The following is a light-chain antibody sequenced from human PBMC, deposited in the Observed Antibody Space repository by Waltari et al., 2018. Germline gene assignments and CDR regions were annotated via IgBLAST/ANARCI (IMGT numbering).Light chain of an antibody. J-gene: IGLJ1*01. CDR1: ASNIGSNT. CDR2: GND. V-gene: IGLV1-44*01. CDR3: AAWDDSLAGSYV. Sequence: QSVLTQPPSASGTPGQRVTISCSGSASNIGSNTVNWYQQLPGTAPKLVIPGNDQRPVGVSDRFSGSKSGTSASLAISGLQSEDEADYFCAAWDDSLAGSYVFGTGTKVTVL.